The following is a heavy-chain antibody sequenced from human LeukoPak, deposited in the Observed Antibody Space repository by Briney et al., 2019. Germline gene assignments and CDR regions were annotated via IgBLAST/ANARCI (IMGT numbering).Heavy chain of an antibody. CDR2: IIYSDGPT. Sequence: PGGSLRLSCAASGFTFNASAMAWVRQAPGKGLEWVSTIIYSDGPTFYADSVKGRFTISRDDSKSTLYLQMNSLRVEDTAIYYCAKTDLNPPNSDHWGQGTLVTVSS. V-gene: IGHV3-23*01. CDR1: GFTFNASA. D-gene: IGHD1-14*01. CDR3: AKTDLNPPNSDH. J-gene: IGHJ4*02.